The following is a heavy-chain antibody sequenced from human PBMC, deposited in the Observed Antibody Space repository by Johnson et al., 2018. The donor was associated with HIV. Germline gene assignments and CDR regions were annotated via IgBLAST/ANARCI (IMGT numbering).Heavy chain of an antibody. CDR1: RFTVSSNE. V-gene: IGHV3-30*02. D-gene: IGHD2-21*01. Sequence: QVQLVESRGVLVQPGGSLRLSCAAPRFTVSSNEMSWVRQGPERGLEWVAFIRYDGSNKYYADSVKGRFTSSRDNSKDSLYLQKNSLRAEDTAVYYCARDSEGRLIPSAFDIWGQGTMVTVSS. CDR2: IRYDGSNK. J-gene: IGHJ3*02. CDR3: ARDSEGRLIPSAFDI.